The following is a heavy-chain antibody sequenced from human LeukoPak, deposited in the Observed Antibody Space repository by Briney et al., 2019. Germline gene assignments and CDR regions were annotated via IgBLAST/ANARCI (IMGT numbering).Heavy chain of an antibody. CDR2: IWYDGSNK. CDR1: GFTFSGYG. CDR3: ARDMGSSSWYFRFDP. V-gene: IGHV3-33*01. D-gene: IGHD6-13*01. Sequence: GGSLRLSCAASGFTFSGYGMHWVRQAPGKGLEWVAVIWYDGSNKYYVDSVKGRFTISRDNSKNTLFLQMNSLRAEDTAVYYCARDMGSSSWYFRFDPWGQGTLVTVSS. J-gene: IGHJ5*02.